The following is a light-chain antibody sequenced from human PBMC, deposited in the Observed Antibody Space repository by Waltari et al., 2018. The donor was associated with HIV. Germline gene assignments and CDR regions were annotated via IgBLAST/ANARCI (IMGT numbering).Light chain of an antibody. CDR2: LGS. CDR1: QSLLHSNGHNY. J-gene: IGKJ1*01. V-gene: IGKV2-28*01. Sequence: DIAMIQSPDSLAVSPGEPASISCRSSQSLLHSNGHNYLDWYIQRPGQAPELLIYLGSLRAPGVPDRIVGSGSGTDFTLKISRVEAEDVGVYYCMHGQQTHVFCQGTKVEVK. CDR3: MHGQQTHV.